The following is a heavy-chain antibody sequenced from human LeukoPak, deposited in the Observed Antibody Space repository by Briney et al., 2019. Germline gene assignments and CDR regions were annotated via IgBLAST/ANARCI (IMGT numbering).Heavy chain of an antibody. CDR2: IYYSGST. CDR1: GGSISSYY. D-gene: IGHD3-22*01. CDR3: ARVYYYDSLYFDY. J-gene: IGHJ4*02. Sequence: SETLSLTCAVSGGSISSYYWSWIRQPPGKGLEWIGYIYYSGSTNYNPSLKSRVTISVDTSKNQFSLKLSSVTAADTAVYYCARVYYYDSLYFDYWGQGTLVTVSS. V-gene: IGHV4-59*13.